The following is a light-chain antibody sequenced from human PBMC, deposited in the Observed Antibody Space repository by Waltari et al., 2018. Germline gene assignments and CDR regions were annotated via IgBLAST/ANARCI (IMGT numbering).Light chain of an antibody. CDR3: SSYTTTSTLHV. CDR1: SSDVGSSHP. V-gene: IGLV2-14*01. CDR2: EAS. Sequence: QSALTQPASVSGSPAQSITISCAGTSSDVGSSHPLSWYHQPPRQAPKLMISEASNRPSGVSNRFSGSKSGNTASLTISGLQAEDEADYYCSSYTTTSTLHVFGGGTKLTVL. J-gene: IGLJ3*02.